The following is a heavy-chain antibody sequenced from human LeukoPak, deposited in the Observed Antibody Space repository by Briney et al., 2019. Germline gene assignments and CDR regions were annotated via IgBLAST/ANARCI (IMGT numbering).Heavy chain of an antibody. V-gene: IGHV1-69*04. D-gene: IGHD6-6*01. CDR2: IIPILGIA. CDR1: GGTFSSYA. J-gene: IGHJ6*02. Sequence: GASVKVSCKASGGTFSSYAISWVRQAPGQGLEWMGRIIPILGIANYAQKFQGRVTITADKSTSTAYMELSSLRSEDTAVYYCARDAEQLGGGFYYYYGMDVWGQGTTVTVSS. CDR3: ARDAEQLGGGFYYYYGMDV.